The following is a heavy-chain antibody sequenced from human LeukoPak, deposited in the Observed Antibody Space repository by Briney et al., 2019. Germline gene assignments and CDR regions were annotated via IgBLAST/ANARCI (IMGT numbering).Heavy chain of an antibody. J-gene: IGHJ4*02. CDR3: ARESAMALNDY. Sequence: GSLRLSCAASEFSVGSNYMTWIRQPPGKGLEWIGEINHSGSTNYNPSLKSRVTISVDTSKNQFSLKLSSVTAADTAVYYCARESAMALNDYWGQGTLVTVSS. D-gene: IGHD5-24*01. V-gene: IGHV4-34*01. CDR2: INHSGST. CDR1: EFSVGSNY.